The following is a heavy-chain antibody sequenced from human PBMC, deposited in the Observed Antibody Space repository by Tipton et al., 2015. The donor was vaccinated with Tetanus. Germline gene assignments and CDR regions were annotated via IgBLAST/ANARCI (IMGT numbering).Heavy chain of an antibody. V-gene: IGHV4-61*08. CDR1: GGSIRSGDYD. CDR2: VHYSGRT. D-gene: IGHD5-12*01. CDR3: ARANNDYPKKGPFDY. Sequence: TLSLTCNVSGGSIRSGDYDWNWIRQPPGKGLEWIGYVHYSGRTNKSPSLKSRVTLSIDKSKNQFSLRLTSVTAADTAVYYCARANNDYPKKGPFDYWGQGARVIVSS. J-gene: IGHJ4*02.